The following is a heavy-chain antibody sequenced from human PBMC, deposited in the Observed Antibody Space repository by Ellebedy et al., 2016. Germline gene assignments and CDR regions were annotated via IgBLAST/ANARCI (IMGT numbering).Heavy chain of an antibody. V-gene: IGHV3-23*01. CDR1: GFTFSSYA. CDR3: AREGAYCSSTSCYAIHIYGMDV. Sequence: GGSLRLXXAASGFTFSSYAMSWVRQAPGKGLEWVSAISGSGGSTYYADSVKGRFTISRDNAKNSLYLQMNSLRAEDTAVYYCAREGAYCSSTSCYAIHIYGMDVWGQGTTVTVSS. D-gene: IGHD2-2*01. J-gene: IGHJ6*02. CDR2: ISGSGGST.